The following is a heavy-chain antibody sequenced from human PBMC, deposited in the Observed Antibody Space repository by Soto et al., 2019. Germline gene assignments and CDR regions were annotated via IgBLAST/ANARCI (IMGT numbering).Heavy chain of an antibody. V-gene: IGHV1-18*01. CDR1: GYTFTSYG. CDR3: ARDNRYYDFWSDQLHDY. CDR2: ISAYNGNT. D-gene: IGHD3-3*01. Sequence: ASVKVSCKASGYTFTSYGISWVRQAPGQGLEWMGWISAYNGNTNYAQKLQGRVTMTTDTSTSTAYMELRSLRSDDTAVYYCARDNRYYDFWSDQLHDYWGQGTLVTVSS. J-gene: IGHJ4*02.